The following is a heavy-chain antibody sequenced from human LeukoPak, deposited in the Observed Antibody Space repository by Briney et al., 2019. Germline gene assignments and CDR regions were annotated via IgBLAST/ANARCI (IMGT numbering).Heavy chain of an antibody. CDR3: ARGDYGDRFDP. J-gene: IGHJ5*02. D-gene: IGHD4-17*01. CDR2: IYYGGST. Sequence: PSETLSLTCTVSGGSISSYYWSWIRQPPGKGLEWIGYIYYGGSTNYNPSLKSRVTISVDTSKNQFSLKLSSVTAADTAVYYCARGDYGDRFDPWGQGTLVTVSS. CDR1: GGSISSYY. V-gene: IGHV4-59*01.